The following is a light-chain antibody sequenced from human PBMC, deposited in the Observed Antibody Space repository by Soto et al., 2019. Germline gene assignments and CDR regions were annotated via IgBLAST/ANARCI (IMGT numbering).Light chain of an antibody. CDR3: SSYTSSSTDVV. Sequence: QSVLTQPASVSGSPGQSITISCTGTSSDVGGYNYDSWYQQHPGKAPKLMIYDVSNRPSGVSNRFSGSKSGNTASLTISGFQAEDEADYYCSSYTSSSTDVVFGGGTKLTVL. J-gene: IGLJ2*01. CDR2: DVS. V-gene: IGLV2-14*01. CDR1: SSDVGGYNY.